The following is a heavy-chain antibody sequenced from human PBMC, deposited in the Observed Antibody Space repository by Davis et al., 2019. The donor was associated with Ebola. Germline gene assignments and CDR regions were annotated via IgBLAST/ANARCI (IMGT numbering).Heavy chain of an antibody. V-gene: IGHV3-53*01. Sequence: PGGSLRPSCAASGFTVSSEYMSWVRQAPGKGLEWVSSVYSGGNTYYADSVKGRFTISRDSSKNTLYLQMKSLRTEDTALYYCAREEFITGTQGYWGQGTLVTVSS. J-gene: IGHJ4*02. CDR3: AREEFITGTQGY. D-gene: IGHD1-7*01. CDR1: GFTVSSEY. CDR2: VYSGGNT.